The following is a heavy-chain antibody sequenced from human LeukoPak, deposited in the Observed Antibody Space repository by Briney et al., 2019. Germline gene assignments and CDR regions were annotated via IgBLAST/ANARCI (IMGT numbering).Heavy chain of an antibody. J-gene: IGHJ6*02. V-gene: IGHV1-8*01. CDR2: MNPNSGNT. CDR1: GYTFTSYD. D-gene: IGHD1-1*01. Sequence: ASVKVSCKSSGYTFTSYDINWVRQATGQGLEWMGWMNPNSGNTGYAQKFQGRVTMTRNTSISTAYMELSSLRSEDTAVYYCASTTTLSYAYYYGMDVWGQGTTVTVSS. CDR3: ASTTTLSYAYYYGMDV.